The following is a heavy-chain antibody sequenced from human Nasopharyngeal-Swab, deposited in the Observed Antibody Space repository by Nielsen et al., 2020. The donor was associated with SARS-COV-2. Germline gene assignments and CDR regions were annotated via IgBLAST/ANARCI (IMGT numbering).Heavy chain of an antibody. J-gene: IGHJ4*02. V-gene: IGHV3-30*18. CDR3: AKDQYYYGSGSFWYYFDY. CDR2: ISYDGSNK. CDR1: GFTFSSYG. Sequence: GESLKISCAASGFTFSSYGMHWVRQAPGKGLEWVAVISYDGSNKYYADSVKGRFTISRDNSKNTLYLQMNSLRAEDTAVYYCAKDQYYYGSGSFWYYFDYWGQGTLVTVSS. D-gene: IGHD3-10*01.